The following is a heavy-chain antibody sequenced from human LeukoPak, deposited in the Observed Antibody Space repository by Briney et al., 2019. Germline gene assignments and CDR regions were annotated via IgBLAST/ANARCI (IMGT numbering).Heavy chain of an antibody. V-gene: IGHV3-7*01. Sequence: GGSLRLSCAASGFIFTNYFMSWVRQAPGKGLEWVASIKHDGSEKYYVDSVRGRFTISRDNTMNSLYLQMSSLRAEDTAVYYCARGSYSSSWYVFDYWGQGTLVTVSS. CDR3: ARGSYSSSWYVFDY. CDR2: IKHDGSEK. D-gene: IGHD6-13*01. J-gene: IGHJ4*02. CDR1: GFIFTNYF.